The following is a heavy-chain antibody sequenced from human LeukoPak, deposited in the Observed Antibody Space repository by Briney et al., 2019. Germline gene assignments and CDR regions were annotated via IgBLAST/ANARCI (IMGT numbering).Heavy chain of an antibody. CDR3: TNHALDY. V-gene: IGHV3-48*03. Sequence: PGGSLRLSCVASGFTLSTYEMHWVRQAPGKGLEWLSYITPSGSSTYYADSVKGRFTISRDNAKSSPYLQMNSLRVEDTAVYYCTNHALDYWGQGTLVTVSS. D-gene: IGHD2-2*01. J-gene: IGHJ4*02. CDR2: ITPSGSST. CDR1: GFTLSTYE.